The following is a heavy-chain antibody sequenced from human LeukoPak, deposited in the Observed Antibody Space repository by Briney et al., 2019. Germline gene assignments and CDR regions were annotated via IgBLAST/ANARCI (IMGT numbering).Heavy chain of an antibody. CDR3: ARQWFGELYYFDY. CDR1: GFTFSSYS. Sequence: PGRSLRLSCAASGFTFSSYSMNWVRQAPGKGLEWVSSIRSSSNYIYYADSVKGRFTISRDNAKNSLYLQMNSLRAEDTAVYYCARQWFGELYYFDYWGQGSAVTVSS. J-gene: IGHJ4*02. D-gene: IGHD3-10*01. CDR2: IRSSSNYI. V-gene: IGHV3-21*01.